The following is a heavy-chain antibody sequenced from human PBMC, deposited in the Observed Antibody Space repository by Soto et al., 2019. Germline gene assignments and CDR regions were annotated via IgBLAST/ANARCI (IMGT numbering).Heavy chain of an antibody. CDR2: INVDNGNT. Sequence: ASVKVSCKASGYTFTSYGIHWVRQAPGQRLEWMGWINVDNGNTKYSQKFQGRVTITADESTSTAYMELSSLRSEDTAVYYCARGLYYYDSSGSANTWSYFDYWGQGTLVTVSS. CDR3: ARGLYYYDSSGSANTWSYFDY. V-gene: IGHV1-3*01. J-gene: IGHJ4*02. CDR1: GYTFTSYG. D-gene: IGHD3-22*01.